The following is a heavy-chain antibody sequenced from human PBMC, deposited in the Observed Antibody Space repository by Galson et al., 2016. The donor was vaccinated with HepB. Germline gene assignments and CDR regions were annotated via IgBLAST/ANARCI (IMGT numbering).Heavy chain of an antibody. CDR3: ARSGKAAAWTLRH. J-gene: IGHJ4*02. Sequence: SVKVSCKASGYTFSNYGISWVRQAPGQGLEWMGWISVYIVNTTNAQKLQGRLTLTTDTSTSTAYMELKNLRSDDTAVYFCARSGKAAAWTLRHWGQGTLVTVSS. D-gene: IGHD3-10*01. CDR2: ISVYIVNT. CDR1: GYTFSNYG. V-gene: IGHV1-18*01.